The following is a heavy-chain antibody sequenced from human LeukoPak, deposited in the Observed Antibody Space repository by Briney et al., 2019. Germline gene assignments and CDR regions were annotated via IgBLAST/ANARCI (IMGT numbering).Heavy chain of an antibody. V-gene: IGHV3-11*01. D-gene: IGHD3-16*01. CDR3: ARDRQFRLHDP. J-gene: IGHJ5*02. Sequence: GGSLRLSCTVSGFTFRDYYMTWIRQAPGKGLEGLAYISTRGSIVSYADSVKGRLTISRDNAKSSVYLQIDSLRAEDTAMYYCARDRQFRLHDPWGQGILVTVSS. CDR1: GFTFRDYY. CDR2: ISTRGSIV.